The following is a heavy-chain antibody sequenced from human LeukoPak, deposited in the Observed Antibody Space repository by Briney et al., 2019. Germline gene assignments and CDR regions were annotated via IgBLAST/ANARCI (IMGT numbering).Heavy chain of an antibody. J-gene: IGHJ4*02. D-gene: IGHD3-10*01. Sequence: GGSLRLSCAGSGFTFSSYSMNWVRQAPGKGLEWVSYISSSSSTIYYADSVKGRFTISRDNAKNSLYLQMNSLRAEDTAVYYCARDMITMVRGALGDYWGQGTLVTVSS. CDR3: ARDMITMVRGALGDY. V-gene: IGHV3-48*04. CDR2: ISSSSSTI. CDR1: GFTFSSYS.